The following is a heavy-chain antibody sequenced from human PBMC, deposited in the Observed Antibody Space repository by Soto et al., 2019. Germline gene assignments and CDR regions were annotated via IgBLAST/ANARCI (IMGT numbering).Heavy chain of an antibody. CDR2: TRSNGEYT. D-gene: IGHD2-2*01. J-gene: IGHJ6*02. CDR1: GFTFSSFA. Sequence: EVQVLESGGGLVQPGGSLRLSCAGSGFTFSSFAMTWVRQAPGKGLEWVSTTRSNGEYTYYTDSVKGRFTVSRDNSKNALFLEMSRLRAEDTAIYYCAKDSQSVSVSAARVYGMDVWGQGTTVTVSS. CDR3: AKDSQSVSVSAARVYGMDV. V-gene: IGHV3-23*01.